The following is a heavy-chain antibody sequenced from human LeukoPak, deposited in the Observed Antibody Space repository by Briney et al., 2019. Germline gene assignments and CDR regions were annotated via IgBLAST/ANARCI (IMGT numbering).Heavy chain of an antibody. CDR3: ARVDGSPDY. CDR2: IIPIFGTA. V-gene: IGHV1-69*05. CDR1: GGTFSSYA. Sequence: ASVKVSCKASGGTFSSYAISWVRQAPGQGLEWMGGIIPIFGTANYAQKFQGRVTITRDTSISTVYMELSSLRSEDTAVYYCARVDGSPDYWGQGTLVTVSS. J-gene: IGHJ4*02. D-gene: IGHD2-15*01.